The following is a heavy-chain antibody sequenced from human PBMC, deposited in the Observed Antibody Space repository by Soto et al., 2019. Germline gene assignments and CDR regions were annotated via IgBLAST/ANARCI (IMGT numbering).Heavy chain of an antibody. D-gene: IGHD3-10*01. CDR2: IYPGDSDT. V-gene: IGHV5-51*01. CDR1: GYSFTSYW. CDR3: ARLSGLLWFGELLYGMDV. J-gene: IGHJ6*02. Sequence: GESLKIACNGSGYSFTSYWIGWVRQMPGKGLEWMGIIYPGDSDTRYSPSFQGQVTISADKSISTAYLQWSSLKASDTAMYYCARLSGLLWFGELLYGMDVWGQGTTVTVSS.